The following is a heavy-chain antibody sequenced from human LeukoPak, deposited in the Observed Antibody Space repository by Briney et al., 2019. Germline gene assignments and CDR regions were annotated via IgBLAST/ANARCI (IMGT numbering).Heavy chain of an antibody. V-gene: IGHV1-69*13. CDR2: IIPIFGTA. CDR1: GGTFSSYA. Sequence: SVKVSCKASGGTFSSYAISWVRQAPGQGLEWMGGIIPIFGTANYAQKFQGRVTITADESTSTAYMELSSLRSEDTAVYYCARVALDRGNSERDDGVGYGYYYYGMDVWGQGTTVTVSS. CDR3: ARVALDRGNSERDDGVGYGYYYYGMDV. D-gene: IGHD4-23*01. J-gene: IGHJ6*02.